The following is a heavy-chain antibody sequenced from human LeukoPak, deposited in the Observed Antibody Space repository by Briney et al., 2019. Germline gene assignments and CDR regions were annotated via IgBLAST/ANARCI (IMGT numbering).Heavy chain of an antibody. CDR2: ISGSGGST. CDR1: GFTFSSYG. D-gene: IGHD3-10*02. CDR3: AELGITMIGGV. J-gene: IGHJ6*04. V-gene: IGHV3-23*01. Sequence: GGTLRLSCAASGFTFSSYGMSWVRQAPGKGLEWVSGISGSGGSTYYADSVRGRFTISRDYSKNTLYLQMNSLRAEDTAVYYCAELGITMIGGVWGKGTTVTISS.